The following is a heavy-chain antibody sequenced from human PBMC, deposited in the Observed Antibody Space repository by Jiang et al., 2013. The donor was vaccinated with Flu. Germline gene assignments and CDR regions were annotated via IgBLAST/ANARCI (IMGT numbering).Heavy chain of an antibody. CDR2: IYPDDSDT. CDR1: GYSFSHYW. Sequence: QLVESGAEEKKPGETLKISCEASGYSFSHYWIVWVRQMPGRGLEWMGFIYPDDSDTRYNPSFQGHVTISADTSLNTAYLQWDSLRASDTAMYYCTRLGRRGLRYLDWLSHWGQGTPVTVSS. V-gene: IGHV5-51*01. J-gene: IGHJ1*01. CDR3: TRLGRRGLRYLDWLSH. D-gene: IGHD3-9*01.